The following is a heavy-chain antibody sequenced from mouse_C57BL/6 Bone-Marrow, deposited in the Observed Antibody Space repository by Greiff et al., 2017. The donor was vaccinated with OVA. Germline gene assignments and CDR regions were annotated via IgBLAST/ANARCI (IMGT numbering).Heavy chain of an antibody. D-gene: IGHD1-1*01. J-gene: IGHJ3*01. Sequence: QVQLQQSGAELARPGASVKLSCKASGYTFTSYGISWVKQRTGQGLEWIGEIYPRSGNTYYNEKFKGKATLTADKSSSTAYMELRSLTSEDSAVYFCAREGAFATVVARAWFAYWRQGTLVTVSA. CDR2: IYPRSGNT. CDR1: GYTFTSYG. V-gene: IGHV1-81*01. CDR3: AREGAFATVVARAWFAY.